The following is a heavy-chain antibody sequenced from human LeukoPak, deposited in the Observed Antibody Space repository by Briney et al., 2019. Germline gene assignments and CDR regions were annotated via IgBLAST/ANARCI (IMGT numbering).Heavy chain of an antibody. Sequence: SQTLSLTCALSGDIVSSNSTAWNWIRQSPSRGLEWLGRTYYRSKLYNDYTVSVKSRITFNPDTSKNQFSLHLNSVTPEDTAVYYCARKRLSADSFDIWGQGTLVTVSS. CDR3: ARKRLSADSFDI. D-gene: IGHD4/OR15-4a*01. J-gene: IGHJ3*02. CDR1: GDIVSSNSTA. CDR2: TYYRSKLYN. V-gene: IGHV6-1*01.